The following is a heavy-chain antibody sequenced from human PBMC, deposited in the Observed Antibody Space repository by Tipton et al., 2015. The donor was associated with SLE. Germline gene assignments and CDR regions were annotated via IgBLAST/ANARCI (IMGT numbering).Heavy chain of an antibody. V-gene: IGHV4-38-2*02. CDR1: GHSISSGFY. D-gene: IGHD1-7*01. CDR2: FYHRGTT. Sequence: TLSLTCSVSGHSISSGFYWGWIRQSPGKGLEWIGNFYHRGTTYYNPSLGSRLTISLDTSKDQFSLRLTSVTAADTAVYYCARATDWNLSPDVWGKGTTVTVSS. J-gene: IGHJ6*04. CDR3: ARATDWNLSPDV.